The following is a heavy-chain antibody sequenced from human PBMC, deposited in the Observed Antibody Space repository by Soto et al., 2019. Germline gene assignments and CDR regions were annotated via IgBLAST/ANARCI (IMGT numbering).Heavy chain of an antibody. CDR3: TRDGPPFDY. Sequence: QVKLVQSGAELKKPGASVKVSCKASGYTFTTYAISWVRQAPGQGLEWMGWISAYNGNTNYAQNLQGRVTMTTDTATNTAYMELRSLRADDTAVYYCTRDGPPFDYWGQGTLVTVSS. CDR1: GYTFTTYA. V-gene: IGHV1-18*01. J-gene: IGHJ4*02. CDR2: ISAYNGNT.